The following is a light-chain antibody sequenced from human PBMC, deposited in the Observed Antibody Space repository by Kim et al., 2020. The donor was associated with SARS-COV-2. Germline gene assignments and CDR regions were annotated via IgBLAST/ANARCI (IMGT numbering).Light chain of an antibody. CDR2: GEN. J-gene: IGLJ3*02. Sequence: SSELTQDPAVSVALGQTVRITCKGDSLRSYFASWYQQKPGQAPILVIYGENNRPSGIPDRFSGSTSGNTASLTITGAQAGDEADYYCNFRDSSGDPWVFGGGTQLTVL. V-gene: IGLV3-19*01. CDR1: SLRSYF. CDR3: NFRDSSGDPWV.